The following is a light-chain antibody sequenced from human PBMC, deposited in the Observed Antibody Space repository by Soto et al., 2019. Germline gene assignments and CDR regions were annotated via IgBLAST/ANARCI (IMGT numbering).Light chain of an antibody. CDR3: CSYAGSSTLL. V-gene: IGLV2-23*02. Sequence: QSALTQPASVSGSPGQSITVSGTGTSSDIGSYNLVSWYQHHPGKAPKLMIYAVSKRPSGVSSRFSGSKSGNTASLTISGLQAEDEADYFCCSYAGSSTLLFGGGTKVTVL. J-gene: IGLJ3*02. CDR1: SSDIGSYNL. CDR2: AVS.